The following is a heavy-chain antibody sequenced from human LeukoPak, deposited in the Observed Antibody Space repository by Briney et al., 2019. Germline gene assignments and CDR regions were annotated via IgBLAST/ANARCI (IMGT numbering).Heavy chain of an antibody. CDR2: ISAYNGNT. Sequence: ASVKVSCKASGYTFTSYGISWVRQAPGQGLEWTGWISAYNGNTNYAQKLQGRVTMTTDTSTSTAYMELRSLRSDDTAVYYCARVGDGITMVQGAENWGQGTLVTVSS. CDR3: ARVGDGITMVQGAEN. CDR1: GYTFTSYG. V-gene: IGHV1-18*01. D-gene: IGHD3-10*01. J-gene: IGHJ4*02.